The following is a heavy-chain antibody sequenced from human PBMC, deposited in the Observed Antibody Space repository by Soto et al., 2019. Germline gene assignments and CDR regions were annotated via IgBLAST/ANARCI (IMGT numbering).Heavy chain of an antibody. D-gene: IGHD3-9*01. V-gene: IGHV3-30*18. CDR3: AKDRAYYDILTGYYVPYYYGMDV. J-gene: IGHJ6*02. CDR2: ISYDGSNK. Sequence: GGSLRLSCAASGFTFSSYGMHWGRQAPGKGLEWVAVISYDGSNKYYADSVKGRFTISRDNSKNTLYLQMNSLRAEDTAVYYCAKDRAYYDILTGYYVPYYYGMDVWGQGTTVTVSS. CDR1: GFTFSSYG.